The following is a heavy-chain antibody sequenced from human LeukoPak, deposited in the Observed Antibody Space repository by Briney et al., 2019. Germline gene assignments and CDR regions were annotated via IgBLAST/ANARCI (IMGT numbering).Heavy chain of an antibody. J-gene: IGHJ4*02. CDR3: ASRPADTTWYGVFDY. D-gene: IGHD3-10*01. CDR1: GGSINSHY. CDR2: IFNTGNT. V-gene: IGHV4-59*11. Sequence: SETLSLTCSVSGGSINSHYWGWIRQPPGKRLEWIGYIFNTGNTNYNPSLASQVTMSVDTSRAQFFLRLSPVTAADTAIYYCASRPADTTWYGVFDYWSQGTLVTVSS.